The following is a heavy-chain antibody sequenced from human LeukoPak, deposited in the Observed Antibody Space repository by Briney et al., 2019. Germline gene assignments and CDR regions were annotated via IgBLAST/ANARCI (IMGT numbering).Heavy chain of an antibody. CDR1: GGSISNYY. CDR3: ARDSVRGYGGRFDY. D-gene: IGHD5-12*01. V-gene: IGHV4-30-4*01. J-gene: IGHJ4*02. Sequence: SETLSLTCTVSGGSISNYYWSWIRQPPGKGLERIGYVYFTGSTYYNPSLKSRLAMSVDTSKNQFSLRLNSVTAADTAVYYCARDSVRGYGGRFDYWGQGTLVTVSS. CDR2: VYFTGST.